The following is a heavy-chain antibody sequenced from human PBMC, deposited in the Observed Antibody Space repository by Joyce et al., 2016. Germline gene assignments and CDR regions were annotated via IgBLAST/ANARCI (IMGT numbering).Heavy chain of an antibody. J-gene: IGHJ4*02. CDR2: IYHNGKT. CDR1: GDSISSGFF. V-gene: IGHV4-38-2*02. D-gene: IGHD2/OR15-2a*01. Sequence: VQLQELGPGLVKPSETLSLTCGVSGDSISSGFFYGWVRQAPGKGLEWIANIYHNGKTYYNAALKSRVTISVDTSKDQLSLKLSSVTAADTAVYYCARDPQNFGFWGQGTLVIVSS. CDR3: ARDPQNFGF.